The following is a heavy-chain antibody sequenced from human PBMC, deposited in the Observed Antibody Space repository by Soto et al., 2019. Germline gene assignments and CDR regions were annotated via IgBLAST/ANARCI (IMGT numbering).Heavy chain of an antibody. Sequence: GGSLRLSCAASGFTFSSYAMSWVRQAPGKGLEWVSAISGSGGSTYYADSVKGRFTISRDNSKNTLYLQMNSLRAEDTAVYYCAKASLRYFDWLLGYYFDYWGQGTLVTVSS. CDR2: ISGSGGST. V-gene: IGHV3-23*01. D-gene: IGHD3-9*01. CDR1: GFTFSSYA. J-gene: IGHJ4*02. CDR3: AKASLRYFDWLLGYYFDY.